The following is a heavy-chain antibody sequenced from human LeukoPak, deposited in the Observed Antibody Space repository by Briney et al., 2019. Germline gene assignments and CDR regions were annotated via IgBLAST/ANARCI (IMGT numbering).Heavy chain of an antibody. D-gene: IGHD6-19*01. CDR1: GYTFTSYA. V-gene: IGHV7-4-1*02. J-gene: IGHJ4*02. CDR3: ARSHSDWYVNTAGH. Sequence: ASVKVPCKASGYTFTSYAINWVRQAPGQGLEWMGWINTNTGNPTYAQGFTGRFVFSLDTSVSTAYLQISSLKAEDTAVYYCARSHSDWYVNTAGHWGQGTLVTVSS. CDR2: INTNTGNP.